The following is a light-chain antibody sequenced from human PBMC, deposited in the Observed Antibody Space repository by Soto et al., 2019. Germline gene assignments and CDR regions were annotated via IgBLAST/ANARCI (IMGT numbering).Light chain of an antibody. Sequence: ETVMTQSPATVSVSPGERVTLSCWASESVSSYLAWYQQRPGQAPRLLIYGASTRATGIPARFSGSGSGTEFTLTISSLQSEDFAVYYCQQYKNWPPITFGQGTRLEI. CDR2: GAS. CDR1: ESVSSY. J-gene: IGKJ5*01. V-gene: IGKV3D-15*01. CDR3: QQYKNWPPIT.